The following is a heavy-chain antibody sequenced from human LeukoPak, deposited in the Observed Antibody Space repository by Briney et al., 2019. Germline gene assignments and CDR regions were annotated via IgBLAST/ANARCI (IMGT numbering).Heavy chain of an antibody. CDR3: ARHPTYYYDSSGYSGWFDP. CDR1: GGSISSYY. V-gene: IGHV4-59*08. D-gene: IGHD3-22*01. CDR2: IYYSGGT. J-gene: IGHJ5*02. Sequence: SETLSLTCTVSGGSISSYYWSWIRQPPGKGLEWIGYIYYSGGTNYNPSLKSRVTISVDTSKNQFSLKLSSVTAADTAVYYCARHPTYYYDSSGYSGWFDPWGQGTLVTVSS.